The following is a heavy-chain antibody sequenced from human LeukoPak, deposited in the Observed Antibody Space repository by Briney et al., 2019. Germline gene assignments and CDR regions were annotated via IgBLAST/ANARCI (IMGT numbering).Heavy chain of an antibody. D-gene: IGHD3-22*01. CDR1: GGSISSYY. V-gene: IGHV4-59*01. Sequence: SETLSLTCTVSGGSISSYYWSWIRQPPGKGLEWIGYIYYSGSTNYNPSLKSRVTISVDTSKNQFSLKLSSVTAAGTAVYYCARDDYDSSGHDAFVIWGQGTMVTVSS. CDR2: IYYSGST. J-gene: IGHJ3*02. CDR3: ARDDYDSSGHDAFVI.